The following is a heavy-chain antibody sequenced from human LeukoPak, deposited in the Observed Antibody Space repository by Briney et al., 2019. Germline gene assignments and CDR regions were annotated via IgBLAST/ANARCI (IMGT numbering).Heavy chain of an antibody. CDR1: GFTVSAKY. Sequence: GGSLRLSCASSGFTVSAKYMSWVRQGPGKGLDWISSIYSDGGTNYADSVKGRFTISRDNSKNTLYLQMNSLRPEDTAVYYCARDGGFGGPGGDNWFDSWGQGALVTVSS. CDR2: IYSDGGT. J-gene: IGHJ5*01. V-gene: IGHV3-66*02. CDR3: ARDGGFGGPGGDNWFDS. D-gene: IGHD3-16*01.